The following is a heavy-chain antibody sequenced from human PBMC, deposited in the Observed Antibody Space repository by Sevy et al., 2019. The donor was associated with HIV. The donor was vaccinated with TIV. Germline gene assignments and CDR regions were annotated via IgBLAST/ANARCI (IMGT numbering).Heavy chain of an antibody. V-gene: IGHV3-13*01. CDR3: ARGGRSVVVPAAHYYYYGMDV. CDR2: IGTAGDK. J-gene: IGHJ6*02. CDR1: GFAFSSYD. D-gene: IGHD2-2*01. Sequence: GGSLRLSCAASGFAFSSYDMHWVRQATGKGLEWVSAIGTAGDKYYPGSVKGRFTISRENAKNSLYLQMNSLRAGDTAVYYCARGGRSVVVPAAHYYYYGMDVWGQRTTVTVSS.